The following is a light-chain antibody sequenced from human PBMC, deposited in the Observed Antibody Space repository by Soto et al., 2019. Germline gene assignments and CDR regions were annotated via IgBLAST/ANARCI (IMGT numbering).Light chain of an antibody. CDR1: QHVATY. CDR2: SSS. CDR3: QQPYRVLPT. J-gene: IGKJ1*01. Sequence: DIHVTHSPSSLSASVGDRVTLTGRTSQHVATYLNWYQQKSWRAPTLLVYSSSGLQPGVSPRFSGSGSGTDFSLAASRLKCEDCASYFCQQPYRVLPTFGQGT. V-gene: IGKV1-39*01.